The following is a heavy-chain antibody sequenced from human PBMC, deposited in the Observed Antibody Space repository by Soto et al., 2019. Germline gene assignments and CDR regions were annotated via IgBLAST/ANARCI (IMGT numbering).Heavy chain of an antibody. J-gene: IGHJ6*02. Sequence: PGGSLRLSCAASGFTFSSYAMSWVRQAPGKGLEWVSAISGSGGSTYYADSVKGRFTISRDNSKNTRYLQMNSLRAEDTAVYYCAKDRTTIFGVVIPRSYYYYYYGMDAGGQGTTVTGSS. CDR3: AKDRTTIFGVVIPRSYYYYYYGMDA. D-gene: IGHD3-3*01. CDR2: ISGSGGST. V-gene: IGHV3-23*01. CDR1: GFTFSSYA.